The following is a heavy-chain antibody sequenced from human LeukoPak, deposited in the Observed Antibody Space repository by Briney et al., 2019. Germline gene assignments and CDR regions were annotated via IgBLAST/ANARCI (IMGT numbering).Heavy chain of an antibody. CDR1: GFTFSSYA. Sequence: GGSLRLSCAASGFTFSSYAVSWVRQAPGKGLEWVSAISGSGGSTYYADSVKGRFTISRDNSKNTLYLQMNSLRAEDTAVYYCAARITMVRGVQYWGQGTLVTVSS. CDR2: ISGSGGST. CDR3: AARITMVRGVQY. D-gene: IGHD3-10*01. J-gene: IGHJ4*02. V-gene: IGHV3-23*01.